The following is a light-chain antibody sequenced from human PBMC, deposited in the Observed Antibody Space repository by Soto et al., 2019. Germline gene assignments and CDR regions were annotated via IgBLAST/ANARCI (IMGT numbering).Light chain of an antibody. J-gene: IGKJ1*01. CDR1: QSISYY. V-gene: IGKV1-39*01. CDR3: QQSYSTPRA. Sequence: DIPMTQSPSSLSASVGDRVTITCRTSQSISYYLNWFQQKPGKAPKLLINAASSLQSGVPSRFSSSGSGTDFTLTISSLQPDDSATYYCQQSYSTPRAFGQGTKVEIK. CDR2: AAS.